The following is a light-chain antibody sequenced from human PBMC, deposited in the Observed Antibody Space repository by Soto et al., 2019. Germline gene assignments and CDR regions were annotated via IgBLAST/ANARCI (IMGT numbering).Light chain of an antibody. J-gene: IGLJ2*01. CDR1: SSDVGGYNY. Sequence: QAVVTQPASVSGSPGQSITISCTGTSSDVGGYNYVSWYQHHPGKAPKLMIYEVSNRPSGVSSRFSGSKSANTASLTISGLQTEDEADYYCSSYTTSSTRIFGGGTKLTVL. CDR2: EVS. V-gene: IGLV2-14*01. CDR3: SSYTTSSTRI.